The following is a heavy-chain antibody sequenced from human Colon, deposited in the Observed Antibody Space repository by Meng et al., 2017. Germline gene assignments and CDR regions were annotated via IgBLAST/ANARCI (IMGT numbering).Heavy chain of an antibody. J-gene: IGHJ4*02. D-gene: IGHD3-10*01. CDR1: GFTFSSDW. V-gene: IGHV3-74*01. Sequence: EVQLVESVGGLVQPGGSLRLSCAASGFTFSSDWIHWVRQAPGEGLVWLLRSNTDGSSPDFADSVKGRFTISRDNAKNTLYLQMNSLRAEDTAVYYCTRDPDQVRGIWGQGTLVTVSS. CDR3: TRDPDQVRGI. CDR2: SNTDGSSP.